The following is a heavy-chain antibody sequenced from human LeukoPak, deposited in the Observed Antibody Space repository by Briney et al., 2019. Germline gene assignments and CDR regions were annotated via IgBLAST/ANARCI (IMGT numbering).Heavy chain of an antibody. CDR2: ISYDGSNK. CDR3: AREHVWELAYFDY. Sequence: GRSLRLSCAASGFTFSSYAMHWVRQAPGKGLEWVAVISYDGSNKYYADSVKGRFTIPRDNSKNTLYLQMNSLRAEDTAVYYCAREHVWELAYFDYWGQGTLVTVSS. V-gene: IGHV3-30-3*01. D-gene: IGHD3-10*01. CDR1: GFTFSSYA. J-gene: IGHJ4*02.